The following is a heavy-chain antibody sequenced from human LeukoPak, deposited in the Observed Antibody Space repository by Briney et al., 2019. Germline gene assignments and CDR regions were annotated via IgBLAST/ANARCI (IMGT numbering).Heavy chain of an antibody. D-gene: IGHD3-22*01. CDR3: ARRGYYDSSGYSDDY. CDR1: GGSISSYY. J-gene: IGHJ4*02. V-gene: IGHV4-34*01. CDR2: INHSGST. Sequence: SETLSLTCTVSGGSISSYYWSWIRQPPGKGLEWIGEINHSGSTNYNPSLKSRVTISVDTSKNQFSLKLSSVTAADTAVYYCARRGYYDSSGYSDDYWGQGTLVTVSS.